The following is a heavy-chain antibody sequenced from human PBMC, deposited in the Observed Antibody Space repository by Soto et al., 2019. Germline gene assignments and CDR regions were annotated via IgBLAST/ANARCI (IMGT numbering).Heavy chain of an antibody. CDR3: ARDRRYYYWSGEGYYYYGMDG. CDR1: GGSISSGGYY. CDR2: IYYSGST. V-gene: IGHV4-31*03. J-gene: IGHJ6*02. D-gene: IGHD3-10*01. Sequence: TLSLTCTVSGGSISSGGYYWSWIRQHPGKGLEWIGYIYYSGSTYYNPSLKSRVTISVDTSKNKLSRKLSSVTAADTAVYYCARDRRYYYWSGEGYYYYGMDGWGQGNTGTV.